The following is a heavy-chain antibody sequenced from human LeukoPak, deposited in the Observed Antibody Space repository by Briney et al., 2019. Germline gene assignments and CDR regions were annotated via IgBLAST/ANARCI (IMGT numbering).Heavy chain of an antibody. CDR2: ISYDGSNT. J-gene: IGHJ4*02. CDR3: VRDGDWFDY. V-gene: IGHV3-30-3*01. Sequence: PGGSLRLSCAASGFIFSSYAMHWVRQAPGKGLEWVAVISYDGSNTYYADSVKGRFTISRDNAKNSLYLQMASLRVEDTAIYYCVRDGDWFDYWGQGIPVSVSS. D-gene: IGHD2-21*02. CDR1: GFIFSSYA.